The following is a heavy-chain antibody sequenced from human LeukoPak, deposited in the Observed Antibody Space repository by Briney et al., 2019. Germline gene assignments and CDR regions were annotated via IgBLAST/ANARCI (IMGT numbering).Heavy chain of an antibody. Sequence: MXWVRQAPGQGLEWMGIINPSGGGTTYAQKFQGRVTITRDTSTSTVYMELSSLRSEDTAVYYCARTVGAKTPYFQHWGQGTLVTVSS. V-gene: IGHV1-46*03. CDR3: ARTVGAKTPYFQH. D-gene: IGHD1-26*01. J-gene: IGHJ1*01. CDR2: INPSGGGT.